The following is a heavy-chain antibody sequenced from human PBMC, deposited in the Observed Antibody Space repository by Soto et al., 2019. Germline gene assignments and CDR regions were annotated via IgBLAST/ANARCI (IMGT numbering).Heavy chain of an antibody. Sequence: GGSLRLSCAASGFTFSSYGMHWVRQAPGKGLEWVAVISYVGSNKYYADSVKGRFTISRDNSKNTLYLQMNSLRAEDTAVYYCAKGGYSSSWSQIYYYYGMDVWGQGTTVTVSS. CDR1: GFTFSSYG. CDR3: AKGGYSSSWSQIYYYYGMDV. J-gene: IGHJ6*02. D-gene: IGHD6-13*01. V-gene: IGHV3-30*18. CDR2: ISYVGSNK.